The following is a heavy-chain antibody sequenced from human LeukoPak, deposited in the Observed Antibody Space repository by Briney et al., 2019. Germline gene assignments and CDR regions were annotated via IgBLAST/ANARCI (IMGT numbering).Heavy chain of an antibody. V-gene: IGHV1-69*04. CDR3: ARGGTMIDGGMDV. CDR1: GGTFSSYG. CDR2: IIPIHGIP. Sequence: SVKVSCKASGGTFSSYGISWVRQAPGQGLEWMGRIIPIHGIPNYAQKFQGRVTITADKSTSTAYMELSSLRSEDTAVYYCARGGTMIDGGMDVWGQGTTVTVSS. J-gene: IGHJ6*02. D-gene: IGHD3-22*01.